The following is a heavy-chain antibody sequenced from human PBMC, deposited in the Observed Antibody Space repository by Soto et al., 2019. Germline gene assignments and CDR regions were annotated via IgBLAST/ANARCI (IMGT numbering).Heavy chain of an antibody. CDR2: IKEDGSEK. J-gene: IGHJ4*02. CDR1: GFTFSRYW. CDR3: VRNLGYCSSGACYTVLDY. D-gene: IGHD2-15*01. V-gene: IGHV3-7*02. Sequence: EVQLVESGGGLVQPGGSLRLSCAASGFTFSRYWMNWVRQAPGKGLEWVANIKEDGSEKNYGDSVTGRFTISRDNAKNSLFLQMNSLRAEDTAIYYCVRNLGYCSSGACYTVLDYWGQGTLVTVSS.